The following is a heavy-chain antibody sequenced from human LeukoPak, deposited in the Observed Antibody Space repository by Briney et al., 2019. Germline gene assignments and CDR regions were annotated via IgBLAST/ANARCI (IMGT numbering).Heavy chain of an antibody. CDR2: ISGSGGST. CDR1: GFTFSSYA. D-gene: IGHD6-19*01. Sequence: GGSLRLSCAASGFTFSSYAMSWVRQAPGKGLEWVSAISGSGGSTYYADSVKGRFTISRDNSKNTLYLQMNSLRAEDTAVYYCARVRSGWTGNYFDYWGQGTLVTVSS. CDR3: ARVRSGWTGNYFDY. J-gene: IGHJ4*02. V-gene: IGHV3-23*01.